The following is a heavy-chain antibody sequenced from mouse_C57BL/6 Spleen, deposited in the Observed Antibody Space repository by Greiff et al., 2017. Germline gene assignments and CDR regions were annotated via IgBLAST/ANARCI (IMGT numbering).Heavy chain of an antibody. V-gene: IGHV1-81*01. J-gene: IGHJ2*01. CDR1: GYTFTSYG. Sequence: VQLQQSGAELARPGASVKLSCKASGYTFTSYGISWVKQRTGQGLEWIGEIYPRSGNTYYNEKFKGKATLTADKSSSTAYMELRSLTSEDSAVYFCALHYYGSSYHYWGQGTTLTVSS. D-gene: IGHD1-1*01. CDR3: ALHYYGSSYHY. CDR2: IYPRSGNT.